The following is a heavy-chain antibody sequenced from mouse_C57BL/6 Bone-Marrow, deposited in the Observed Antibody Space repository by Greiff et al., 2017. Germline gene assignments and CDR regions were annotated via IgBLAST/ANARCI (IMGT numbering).Heavy chain of an antibody. D-gene: IGHD1-1*01. V-gene: IGHV1-80*01. J-gene: IGHJ1*03. CDR1: GYAFSSYW. Sequence: VKLQESGAELVKPGASVKISCKASGYAFSSYWMHWVKQRPGKGLEWIGQIYPGDGDTNYNVKFKGKATLTADKSSSTAYMQLSSRTSEDSAVYFCARGGVYYSSRHWYFDVWGTGTTVTVSS. CDR3: ARGGVYYSSRHWYFDV. CDR2: IYPGDGDT.